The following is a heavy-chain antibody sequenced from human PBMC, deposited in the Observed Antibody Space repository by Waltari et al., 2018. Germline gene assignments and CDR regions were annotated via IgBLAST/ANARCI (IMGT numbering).Heavy chain of an antibody. CDR2: INHSGST. Sequence: QVQLQQWGAGLLKPSETLSLTCAVYGGSFSGYYWSWIRQPPGKGLEWIGEINHSGSTNYNPSLKSRVTISVDTSKNHFSLKLSSVTAADTAVYYCAREPDSSSWFNWFDPWGQGTLVTVSS. CDR3: AREPDSSSWFNWFDP. V-gene: IGHV4-34*01. CDR1: GGSFSGYY. D-gene: IGHD6-13*01. J-gene: IGHJ5*02.